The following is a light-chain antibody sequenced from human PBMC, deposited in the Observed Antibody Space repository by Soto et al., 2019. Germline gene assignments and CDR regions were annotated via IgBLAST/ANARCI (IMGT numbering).Light chain of an antibody. J-gene: IGKJ2*01. CDR3: QQFSSSLPYT. CDR2: GAS. CDR1: QSISRSW. V-gene: IGKV3-20*01. Sequence: EIVLTQSPGTLSLSPGERATLSCRASQSISRSWLAWYQQKPGQAPRLLIYGASTRATGIPDRFSGSWSGTDFTLTISRLEPEDVAVYYCQQFSSSLPYTFGLGTKLEIK.